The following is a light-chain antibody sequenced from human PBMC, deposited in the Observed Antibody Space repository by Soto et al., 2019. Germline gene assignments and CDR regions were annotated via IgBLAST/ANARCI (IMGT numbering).Light chain of an antibody. V-gene: IGKV3D-20*02. CDR2: GAS. CDR3: QQRTDWVT. J-gene: IGKJ4*01. CDR1: QSVSSN. Sequence: EIVLTQSPGTLSLSPGERATLSCRASQSVSSNLAWYQQKPGQAPRLLIYGASIRATGLPDRFSGGGSGTDFTLTISRLEPEDFAVYYCQQRTDWVTFGGGTKVDIK.